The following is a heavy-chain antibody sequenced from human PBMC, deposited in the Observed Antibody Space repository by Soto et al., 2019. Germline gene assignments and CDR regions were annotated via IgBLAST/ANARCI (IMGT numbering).Heavy chain of an antibody. CDR1: GYTFTSYG. CDR2: ISAYNGNT. D-gene: IGHD2-2*01. CDR3: ARITAVVPAAAPLDY. Sequence: QVQLVHSGAEVKKPGASVKVSCKASGYTFTSYGISWVRQAPGQGLEWMGWISAYNGNTNYAQKLQGRVTMTTDTSTSTADMELRSLRSDETAVYYCARITAVVPAAAPLDYWGKVKLVTVSS. J-gene: IGHJ4*02. V-gene: IGHV1-18*01.